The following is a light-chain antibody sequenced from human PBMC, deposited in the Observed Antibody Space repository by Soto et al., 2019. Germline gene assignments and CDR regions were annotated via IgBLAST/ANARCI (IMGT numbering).Light chain of an antibody. CDR2: DAS. J-gene: IGKJ5*01. Sequence: DIQMTQSPSSLSASVGDRVTITCQASQDISNYLNWYQQKPGKDPKLLIYDASNLETGVPSRFSGSRSGTDFTFIISNLQPEDIATYYCQQYDNLPSITFGQGTRLEIK. CDR1: QDISNY. CDR3: QQYDNLPSIT. V-gene: IGKV1-33*01.